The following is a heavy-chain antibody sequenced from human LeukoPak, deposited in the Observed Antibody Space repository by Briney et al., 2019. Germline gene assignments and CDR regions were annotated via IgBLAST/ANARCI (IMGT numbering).Heavy chain of an antibody. CDR2: ISSSSSYT. J-gene: IGHJ4*02. V-gene: IGHV3-11*06. D-gene: IGHD1-26*01. CDR3: ARTPKTGSFDS. Sequence: PGGSLRLSCAASGFTFSDYYMSWIRQAPGKGLEWVSYISSSSSYTNYADSVKGRFTISRDNAKNSLYLQMNSLRAEDTAVYYCARTPKTGSFDSWGQGTLVTVSS. CDR1: GFTFSDYY.